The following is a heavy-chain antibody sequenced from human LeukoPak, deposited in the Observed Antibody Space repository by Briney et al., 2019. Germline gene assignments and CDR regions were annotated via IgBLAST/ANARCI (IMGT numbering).Heavy chain of an antibody. J-gene: IGHJ4*02. CDR1: GGSISTYY. CDR3: ARASSIVTGPDY. CDR2: ISYSGST. D-gene: IGHD2-21*02. V-gene: IGHV4-59*01. Sequence: PSETLSLTCTVSGGSISTYYWSWIRQPPGKGLEWIGYISYSGSTNYNPSLKSRVTVSVDTSKNQFSLKLSSVTAADTAVYYCARASSIVTGPDYWGKGTLVTVSS.